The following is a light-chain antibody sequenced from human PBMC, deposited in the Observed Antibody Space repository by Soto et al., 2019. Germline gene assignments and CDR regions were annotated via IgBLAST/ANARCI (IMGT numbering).Light chain of an antibody. CDR1: QTVSNNY. Sequence: EIVLTQSPATLSLSPGERATLSCGASQTVSNNYLAWYQQKPGLAPRLLIYDTSTRATGIPDRFSGSGYGTDFTLTISRLEPEDFAVYSCQQYATTPWTFGQGTKVEIK. CDR3: QQYATTPWT. V-gene: IGKV3D-20*01. CDR2: DTS. J-gene: IGKJ1*01.